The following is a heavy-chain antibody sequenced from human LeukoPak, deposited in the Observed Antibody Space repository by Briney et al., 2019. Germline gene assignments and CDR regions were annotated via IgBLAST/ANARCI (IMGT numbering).Heavy chain of an antibody. Sequence: HSSETLSLTCAVYGGSFSGYYWSWVRQAPGKGLEWVANIKQDGSEKYYVDSVKGRFTISRDNAKNSLYLQMNSLRAEDTAVYYCARGTDGYPNGLYYYYGMDVWGQGTTVTVSS. J-gene: IGHJ6*02. CDR1: GGSFSGYY. V-gene: IGHV3-7*01. CDR3: ARGTDGYPNGLYYYYGMDV. CDR2: IKQDGSEK. D-gene: IGHD5-24*01.